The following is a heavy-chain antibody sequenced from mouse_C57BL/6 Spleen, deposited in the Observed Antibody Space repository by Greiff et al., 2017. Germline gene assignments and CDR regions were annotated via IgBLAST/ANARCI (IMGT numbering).Heavy chain of an antibody. D-gene: IGHD1-1*01. CDR1: GYTFTSYG. CDR2: IYPRSGNT. CDR3: ARPSRDAMDY. J-gene: IGHJ4*01. V-gene: IGHV1-81*01. Sequence: QVQLQQSGAELARPGASVKLSCKASGYTFTSYGISWVKQSTGQGLEWIGEIYPRSGNTYYNEKFKGKATLTADKSSSTAYMELRSLTSEDSAVYFCARPSRDAMDYWGQGTSVTVSS.